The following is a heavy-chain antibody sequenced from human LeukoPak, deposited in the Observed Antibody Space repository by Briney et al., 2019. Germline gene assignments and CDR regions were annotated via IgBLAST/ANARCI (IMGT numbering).Heavy chain of an antibody. D-gene: IGHD2-15*01. CDR3: ARAGAYGYCSGGGCYNWFDP. Sequence: GASVKVSCKASGYTFTGYYMHWVRQAPGQGLEWMGWINPNSGGTNYAQKFQGRVTMTRDTSISTAYMELSRLRSDDTAVYYCARAGAYGYCSGGGCYNWFDPWGQGTLVTVSS. CDR1: GYTFTGYY. V-gene: IGHV1-2*02. CDR2: INPNSGGT. J-gene: IGHJ5*02.